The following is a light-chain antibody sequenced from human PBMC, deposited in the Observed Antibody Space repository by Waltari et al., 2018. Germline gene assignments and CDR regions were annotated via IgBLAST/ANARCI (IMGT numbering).Light chain of an antibody. CDR1: QTTYTN. CDR3: QQYSRWPLT. V-gene: IGKV3-15*01. J-gene: IGKJ4*01. Sequence: DTVMHQFQAPLSVSPGKGATPPCRPGQTTYTNLAWYQQKPGQVPRLLIYGSSTRATGIPARFSGSGSGTEFTLTISSLQSEDFAVYYCQQYSRWPLTFGGGTKVEIK. CDR2: GSS.